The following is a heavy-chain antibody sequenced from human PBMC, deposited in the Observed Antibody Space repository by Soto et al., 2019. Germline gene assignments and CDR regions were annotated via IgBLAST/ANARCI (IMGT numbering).Heavy chain of an antibody. CDR3: VKSRGGNNFDFFD. V-gene: IGHV3-64D*06. Sequence: QPGGSLRLSCSASGFTFSSYAMHWVRQAPGKGLEYVSGVRGNGDPPFYADSVKGRFTISRDNSKNTLYLQMSGLSADDTAVYYCVKSRGGNNFDFFDWGQGALVTVSS. J-gene: IGHJ4*02. D-gene: IGHD5-12*01. CDR1: GFTFSSYA. CDR2: VRGNGDPP.